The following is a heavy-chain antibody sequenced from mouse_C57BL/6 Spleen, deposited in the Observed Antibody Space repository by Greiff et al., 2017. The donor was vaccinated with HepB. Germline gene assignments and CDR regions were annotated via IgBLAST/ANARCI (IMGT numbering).Heavy chain of an antibody. CDR2: IDPEDGET. CDR1: GFNIKDYY. J-gene: IGHJ1*03. V-gene: IGHV14-2*01. Sequence: EVQLQQSGAELVKPGASVKLSCTASGFNIKDYYMHWVKQRTEQGLEWIGRIDPEDGETKYVPKFQGKATITADTSSNTAYLQISSLTSEATAVYYFASSYYYGSSYWYFDVWGTGTTVTVSS. D-gene: IGHD1-1*01. CDR3: ASSYYYGSSYWYFDV.